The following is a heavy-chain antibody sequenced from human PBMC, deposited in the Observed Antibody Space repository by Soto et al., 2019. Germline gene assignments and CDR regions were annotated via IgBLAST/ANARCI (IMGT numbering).Heavy chain of an antibody. Sequence: ASVKVSCKASGYTFTSYGISWVRQAPGQGLEWMGWISAYNGNTNYAQKLQGRVTMTTDTSTSTAYMELRSLRSDDTAVYDCARAWVPYYDFWSGYTKDTYYHYYGMGVWGEGTTVTVSS. CDR1: GYTFTSYG. J-gene: IGHJ6*04. CDR2: ISAYNGNT. D-gene: IGHD3-3*01. V-gene: IGHV1-18*01. CDR3: ARAWVPYYDFWSGYTKDTYYHYYGMGV.